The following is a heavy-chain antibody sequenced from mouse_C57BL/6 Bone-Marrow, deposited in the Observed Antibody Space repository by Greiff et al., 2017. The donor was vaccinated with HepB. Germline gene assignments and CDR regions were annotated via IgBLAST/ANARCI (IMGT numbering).Heavy chain of an antibody. V-gene: IGHV1-76*01. Sequence: VQLQQSGAELVRPGASVKLSCKASGYTFTDYYINWVKQRPGQGLEWIARIYPGSGNTYYNEKFKGKATLTAEKSSSTAYMQLSSLTSEDSAVYFCARSETAQASYYFDYWGQGTTLTVSS. CDR1: GYTFTDYY. D-gene: IGHD3-2*02. CDR3: ARSETAQASYYFDY. CDR2: IYPGSGNT. J-gene: IGHJ2*01.